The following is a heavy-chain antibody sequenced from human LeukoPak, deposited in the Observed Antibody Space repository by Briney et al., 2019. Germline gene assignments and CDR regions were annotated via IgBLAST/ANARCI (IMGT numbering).Heavy chain of an antibody. CDR3: ARRYYGSATYRLPYDY. J-gene: IGHJ4*02. CDR2: FYSGGST. D-gene: IGHD3-22*01. Sequence: QAGGSLRLSCAASGFTVSSNYMSWVRQAPGRGLEWVSVFYSGGSTYYADSVKGRFTISRDSSKNTLYLQMNSLRAEDTAVYYCARRYYGSATYRLPYDYWGQGTLVTVSS. CDR1: GFTVSSNY. V-gene: IGHV3-66*01.